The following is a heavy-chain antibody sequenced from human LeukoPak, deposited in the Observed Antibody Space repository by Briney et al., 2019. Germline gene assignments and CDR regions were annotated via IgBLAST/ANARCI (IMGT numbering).Heavy chain of an antibody. CDR3: ARHRSGGSQDDAFDI. D-gene: IGHD2-15*01. CDR2: IKQDGSEK. CDR1: EFTFSTYR. J-gene: IGHJ3*02. Sequence: PGGSLRLSCAASEFTFSTYRMTWVRQAPGKGLEWVADIKQDGSEKYYVDSVKGRFTISRQNAKKSLFLQMNSLRAEDTAVYYCARHRSGGSQDDAFDIWGQGTLVTVSS. V-gene: IGHV3-7*01.